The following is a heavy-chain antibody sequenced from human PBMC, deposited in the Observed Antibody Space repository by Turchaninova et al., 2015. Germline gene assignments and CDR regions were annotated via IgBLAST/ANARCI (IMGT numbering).Heavy chain of an antibody. J-gene: IGHJ4*02. CDR3: VRDTVSTGPYDY. CDR1: GFSVRTKY. Sequence: EVQLVESGGGLIQPGGSLRLSCAASGFSVRTKYMSWVRQAQGTGVEWVSVIYREGSTKHGDSVRGRFTISRDNSKNMVYLQMNSLRAEDTAVYYCVRDTVSTGPYDYWGQGTLVTVSS. CDR2: IYREGST. V-gene: IGHV3-53*01.